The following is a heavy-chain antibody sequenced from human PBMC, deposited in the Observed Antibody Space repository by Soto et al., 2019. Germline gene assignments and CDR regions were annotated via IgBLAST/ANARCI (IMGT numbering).Heavy chain of an antibody. CDR3: AGIFGVPAAADY. J-gene: IGHJ4*02. Sequence: PSETLSLTCAVYGGSFSGYYWSWIRQPPGKGLEWIGEINHSGSTNYNPSLKSRVTISVDTSKNQFSLKLSSVTAADTAVYYCAGIFGVPAAADYWGQGTLVTVS. CDR1: GGSFSGYY. CDR2: INHSGST. V-gene: IGHV4-34*01. D-gene: IGHD3-3*01.